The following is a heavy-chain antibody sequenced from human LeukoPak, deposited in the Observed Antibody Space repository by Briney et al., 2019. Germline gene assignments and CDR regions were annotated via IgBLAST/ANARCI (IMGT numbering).Heavy chain of an antibody. CDR2: INDDGSAT. V-gene: IGHV3-74*01. CDR3: AKESSLLRGPTVIYYFDF. Sequence: GGSLRLSCAASGFTFSNYWMHWVRQVPGKGLVWVSRINDDGSATFYADSVKGRFTISRDNSKNTLYLQMNSLRAEDTAVYYCAKESSLLRGPTVIYYFDFWGQGTLVTVSS. J-gene: IGHJ4*02. CDR1: GFTFSNYW. D-gene: IGHD3-10*01.